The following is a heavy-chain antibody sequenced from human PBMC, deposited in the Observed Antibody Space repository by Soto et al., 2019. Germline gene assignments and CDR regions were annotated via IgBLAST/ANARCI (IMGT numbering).Heavy chain of an antibody. CDR2: TYYRATWYN. Sequence: SHTLWLTCAISGASVSSNTAAWSWGRQSPSRGLEWLGRTYYRATWYNPYAVSVKSRITVNPDTSKDEFSQQLTSVTPEDTAVYYCAGRGPGGYIDYWGQGTLVTVSP. CDR1: GASVSSNTAA. D-gene: IGHD3-22*01. CDR3: AGRGPGGYIDY. J-gene: IGHJ4*02. V-gene: IGHV6-1*01.